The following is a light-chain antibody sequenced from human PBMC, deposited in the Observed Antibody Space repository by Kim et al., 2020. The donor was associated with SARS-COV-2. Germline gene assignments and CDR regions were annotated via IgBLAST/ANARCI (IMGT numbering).Light chain of an antibody. CDR1: QSLLHRTGDNY. Sequence: SMSCRSSQSLLHRTGDNYLDWFLQKPGQSPQLLIYLGSSQASRVADRFGGRESGSDCTLKISKVQAEYVGVYYCMQTLQTSLLTFGGGTKVDIK. CDR2: LGS. J-gene: IGKJ4*01. V-gene: IGKV2-28*01. CDR3: MQTLQTSLLT.